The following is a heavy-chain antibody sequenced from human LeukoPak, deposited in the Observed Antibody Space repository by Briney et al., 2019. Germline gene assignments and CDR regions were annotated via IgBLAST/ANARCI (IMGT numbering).Heavy chain of an antibody. J-gene: IGHJ5*02. D-gene: IGHD2-2*01. Sequence: ASVKVSCKTSGYTFTDYDVNWLRQAPGQALEWMGYIHPRSGYSESAQRFQGRLSMTRDVSTDTAYMELSTLTSDDTAVYYCARVTSGMRYNWFDPWGQGTLIIVSS. CDR1: GYTFTDYD. CDR3: ARVTSGMRYNWFDP. CDR2: IHPRSGYS. V-gene: IGHV1-8*01.